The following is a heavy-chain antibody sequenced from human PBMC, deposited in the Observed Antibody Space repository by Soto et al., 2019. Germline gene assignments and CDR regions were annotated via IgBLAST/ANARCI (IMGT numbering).Heavy chain of an antibody. CDR1: GDSIRSYI. V-gene: IGHV4-59*01. Sequence: SETLSLTCNVSGDSIRSYIWSWIRQPPGKGLEWIGYIPYSGGPTYNPSLKRRVTMAIDASKKQFSLKMTSVTAADTAVYYCASSPMSLISVLEPWGPGTLVTVPS. CDR3: ASSPMSLISVLEP. CDR2: IPYSGGP. D-gene: IGHD2-8*01. J-gene: IGHJ5*02.